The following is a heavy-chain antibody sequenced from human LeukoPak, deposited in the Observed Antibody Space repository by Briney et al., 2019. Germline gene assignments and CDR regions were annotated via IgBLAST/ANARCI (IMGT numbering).Heavy chain of an antibody. CDR2: IIPIFGTA. Sequence: SVKVSCKASGGTFSSYAISWVRQAPGQGLEWMGGIIPIFGTANYAQKFQGRVTITADESTSTAYMELSSLRSEDTAVYYCARAGGYCSGGSCYFDYWGQGTLVTVSS. CDR1: GGTFSSYA. CDR3: ARAGGYCSGGSCYFDY. J-gene: IGHJ4*02. V-gene: IGHV1-69*13. D-gene: IGHD2-15*01.